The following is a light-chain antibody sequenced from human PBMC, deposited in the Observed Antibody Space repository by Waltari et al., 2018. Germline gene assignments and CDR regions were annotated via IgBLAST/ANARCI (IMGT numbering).Light chain of an antibody. J-gene: IGLJ2*01. CDR3: SSYVANNNPV. CDR2: EVS. V-gene: IGLV2-8*01. Sequence: QSALTQPPSASGSPGQSVTISCTGTSSDVGGYNFVSWYQHHPGKAPRLIIYEVSERPSGVPDRFSGSKSGNTAPLTVSGLQAEDEADYYCSSYVANNNPVFGGGTKLTVL. CDR1: SSDVGGYNF.